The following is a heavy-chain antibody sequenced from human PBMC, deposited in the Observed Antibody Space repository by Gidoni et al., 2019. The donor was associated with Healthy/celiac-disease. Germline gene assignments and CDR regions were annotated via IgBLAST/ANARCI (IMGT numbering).Heavy chain of an antibody. Sequence: EVQLLESGGGLVQPGGSLRLSCAASGFTFSSYAMSWVRQAPRKGLEWVSAISGSGGSTYYADSVKGRFTISRDNSKNTLYLQMNSLRAEDTAVYYCAKDDALGGYALDYWGQGTLVTVSS. CDR1: GFTFSSYA. J-gene: IGHJ4*02. CDR2: ISGSGGST. CDR3: AKDDALGGYALDY. V-gene: IGHV3-23*01. D-gene: IGHD3-22*01.